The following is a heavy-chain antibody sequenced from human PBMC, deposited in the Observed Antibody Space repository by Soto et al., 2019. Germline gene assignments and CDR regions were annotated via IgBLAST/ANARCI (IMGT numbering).Heavy chain of an antibody. CDR3: ASPEVGTIFGVADDY. CDR1: GFTFSSYA. CDR2: ISGSGGST. V-gene: IGHV3-23*01. Sequence: GGSLRLSCAASGFTFSSYAMSWVRQAPGKVLEWVSAISGSGGSTYYADSVKGRFTISRDNSKNTLYLQMNSLRAEDTAVYYCASPEVGTIFGVADDYWGQGTLVTVSS. D-gene: IGHD3-3*01. J-gene: IGHJ4*02.